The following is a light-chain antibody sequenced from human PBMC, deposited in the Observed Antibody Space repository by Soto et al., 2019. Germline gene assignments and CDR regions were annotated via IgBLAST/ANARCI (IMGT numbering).Light chain of an antibody. CDR3: QQSYDAQFT. Sequence: DIQLTQSPSSLSASVGDEVTITCRASQGISHYLTWYQQKPGRAPTLLIYGVSTLQGGVPSRFSGGGSGTDFTLTISNLQLEDFATYYCQQSYDAQFTFGGGTRVEIK. V-gene: IGKV1-39*01. J-gene: IGKJ4*01. CDR1: QGISHY. CDR2: GVS.